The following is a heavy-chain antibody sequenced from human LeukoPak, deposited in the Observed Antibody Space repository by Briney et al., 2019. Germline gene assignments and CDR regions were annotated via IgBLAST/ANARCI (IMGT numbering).Heavy chain of an antibody. V-gene: IGHV3-9*01. CDR1: GFTFGDYA. CDR2: ISWNSGSI. J-gene: IGHJ5*02. CDR3: ARSIAAPDRRFDP. Sequence: GGSLRLSCAASGFTFGDYAMHWVRQAPGKGLEWVSGISWNSGSIDYADSVKGRFTISRDNAKNSLYLQMNSLRAEDTAVYYCARSIAAPDRRFDPWGQGTLVTVSS. D-gene: IGHD6-6*01.